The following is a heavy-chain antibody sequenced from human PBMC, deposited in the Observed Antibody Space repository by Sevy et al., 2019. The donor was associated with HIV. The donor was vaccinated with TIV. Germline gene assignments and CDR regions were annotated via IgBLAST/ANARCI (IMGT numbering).Heavy chain of an antibody. J-gene: IGHJ6*02. V-gene: IGHV3-74*01. D-gene: IGHD3-16*01. CDR2: INSEGSFT. CDR3: VRYQYYYGMDV. Sequence: GGSLRLSCAASGFTFSNYWMHWVRQVPGKGLAWVARINSEGSFTSYADVVKGRFTISRDNANNTLHLQMKSLRAEDTAVIYCVRYQYYYGMDVWGQGTTVTVSS. CDR1: GFTFSNYW.